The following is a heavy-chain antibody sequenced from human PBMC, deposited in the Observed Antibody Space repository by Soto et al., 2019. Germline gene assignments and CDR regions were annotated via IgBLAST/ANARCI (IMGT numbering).Heavy chain of an antibody. J-gene: IGHJ4*02. CDR2: ISSSGSTI. CDR3: ARVWGCSSTSCYTYFDY. Sequence: VGSLRLSCAASGFTFSDYYMSWIRQAPGKGLEWVSYISSSGSTIYYADSVKGRFTISRDNAKNSLYLQMNSLRAEDTAVYYCARVWGCSSTSCYTYFDYWGQGTLVTVSS. CDR1: GFTFSDYY. V-gene: IGHV3-11*01. D-gene: IGHD2-2*02.